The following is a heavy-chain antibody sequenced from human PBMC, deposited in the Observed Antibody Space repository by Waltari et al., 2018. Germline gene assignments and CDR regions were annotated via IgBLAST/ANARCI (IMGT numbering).Heavy chain of an antibody. CDR1: GFTFSSYE. Sequence: EVQLVESGGGVVQRGGSLRLSCAASGFTFSSYEMNWVRQAPGKGLESVTYISSSGSTIYYADYVNGRFTISRDNTKNSLYLQMNSLRAEDTAVYYCARDQTGGSCSDYWGQGTLVTVSS. V-gene: IGHV3-48*03. J-gene: IGHJ4*02. CDR2: ISSSGSTI. D-gene: IGHD2-15*01. CDR3: ARDQTGGSCSDY.